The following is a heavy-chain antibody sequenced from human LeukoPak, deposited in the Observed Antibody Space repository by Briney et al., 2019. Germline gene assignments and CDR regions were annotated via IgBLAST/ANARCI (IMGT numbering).Heavy chain of an antibody. CDR3: ATEMLQKFDY. CDR1: GFTFSSYA. V-gene: IGHV3-23*01. D-gene: IGHD2-15*01. Sequence: WGSLTLSCAASGFTFSSYALSWVRQAPGKGLEWVSAISGSGGSTYYPDFVKGRFTISRDNSKNTLYLQMNILRAEDTAVYSCATEMLQKFDYWGQGTLVTVSS. CDR2: ISGSGGST. J-gene: IGHJ4*02.